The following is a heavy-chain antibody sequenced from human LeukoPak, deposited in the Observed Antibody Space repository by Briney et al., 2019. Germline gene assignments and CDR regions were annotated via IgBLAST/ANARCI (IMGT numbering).Heavy chain of an antibody. D-gene: IGHD4-23*01. J-gene: IGHJ6*03. Sequence: PSETQSLTCTVSGGSISSGSYYWSWIRQPAGKGLEWIGRIYTSGSTNYNPFLKSRVTISVDTSKNQFSLKLSSVTAADTAVYYCARVGGNSHKLEDYYYYYTDVWGKGTTVTVSS. CDR3: ARVGGNSHKLEDYYYYYTDV. V-gene: IGHV4-61*02. CDR1: GGSISSGSYY. CDR2: IYTSGST.